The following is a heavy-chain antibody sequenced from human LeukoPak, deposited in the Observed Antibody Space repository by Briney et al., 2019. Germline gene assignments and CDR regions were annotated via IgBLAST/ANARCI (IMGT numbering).Heavy chain of an antibody. Sequence: SETLSLTCTVSGASIRSGDYYWSWIRQPPGKGLEWIGYIYDSGSTYYNPSLKSRITISVDTSENRFSLKLSSVTATDTAVYYCARDCSGGSCYGAFGIWGQGTMVTVSS. CDR3: ARDCSGGSCYGAFGI. D-gene: IGHD2-15*01. J-gene: IGHJ3*02. V-gene: IGHV4-30-4*01. CDR1: GASIRSGDYY. CDR2: IYDSGST.